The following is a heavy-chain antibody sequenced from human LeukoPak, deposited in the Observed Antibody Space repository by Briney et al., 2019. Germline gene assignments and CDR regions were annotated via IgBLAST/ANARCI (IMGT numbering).Heavy chain of an antibody. D-gene: IGHD2-15*01. CDR2: MNAGNGNT. Sequence: ASVKVSCKASGYIFTDYAIHWLRQAPGQRPEWMGWMNAGNGNTKYSQKFQGRITLIRDTSTDTAYMELSSLRSEDTAVYYCVTDPVGYCSSDGCYSVDYWGQGTLVTVSS. CDR1: GYIFTDYA. CDR3: VTDPVGYCSSDGCYSVDY. V-gene: IGHV1-3*01. J-gene: IGHJ4*02.